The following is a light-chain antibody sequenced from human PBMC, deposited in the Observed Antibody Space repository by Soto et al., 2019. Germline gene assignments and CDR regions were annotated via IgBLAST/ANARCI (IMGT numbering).Light chain of an antibody. Sequence: EIVLTQSPDTLSLSPGERATLSCRASQSVRSYLAWYQQKPGQAPRLLIYDASNRATGIPARFSGSGSGTEFTLTISSLQSEDFAVYYCQQYNNWPPITFGQGTRLEIK. CDR3: QQYNNWPPIT. J-gene: IGKJ5*01. V-gene: IGKV3D-15*01. CDR1: QSVRSY. CDR2: DAS.